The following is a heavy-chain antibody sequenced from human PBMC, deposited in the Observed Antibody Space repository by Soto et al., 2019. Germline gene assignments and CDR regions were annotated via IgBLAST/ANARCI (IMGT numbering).Heavy chain of an antibody. J-gene: IGHJ5*02. CDR1: GYTFTSYY. CDR2: INPSGGST. D-gene: IGHD1-26*01. V-gene: IGHV1-46*01. CDR3: ARVALVGATFNWFDP. Sequence: ASVKVSCKASGYTFTSYYMHWVRQAPGQGLEWMGIINPSGGSTSYAQKFQGRVTMTRDTSTSTVYMELSSLRSEDTAVYYCARVALVGATFNWFDPWGQGTLVTVSS.